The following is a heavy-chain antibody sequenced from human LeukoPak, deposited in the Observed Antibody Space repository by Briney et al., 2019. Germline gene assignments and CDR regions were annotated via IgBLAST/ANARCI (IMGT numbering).Heavy chain of an antibody. V-gene: IGHV4-59*01. CDR1: GGSISSYY. J-gene: IGHJ4*02. Sequence: PSETLSLTCTVSGGSISSYYWSWIRQPPGKGLEWIAYVYYSGSTNYNPSLKSRVTISVDTSKNQLSLKLSSVTAAHTAVYYCARGGGATQSLVHGTFDYWGQGTLVTVSS. D-gene: IGHD6-19*01. CDR3: ARGGGATQSLVHGTFDY. CDR2: VYYSGST.